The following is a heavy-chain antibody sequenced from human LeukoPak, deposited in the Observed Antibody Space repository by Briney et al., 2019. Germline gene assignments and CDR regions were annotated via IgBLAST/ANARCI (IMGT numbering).Heavy chain of an antibody. Sequence: PSETLSLTCAVSGYSISSGYYWGWIRQPPGKGLEWIGSIYHSGSTYYNPSLKSRVTISVGTSKNQFSLKLSSVTAADTAVYYCARGRISLGYCSSTSCSRSPYYYYMDVWGKGTAVTVSS. J-gene: IGHJ6*03. V-gene: IGHV4-38-2*01. CDR2: IYHSGST. CDR3: ARGRISLGYCSSTSCSRSPYYYYMDV. CDR1: GYSISSGYY. D-gene: IGHD2-2*01.